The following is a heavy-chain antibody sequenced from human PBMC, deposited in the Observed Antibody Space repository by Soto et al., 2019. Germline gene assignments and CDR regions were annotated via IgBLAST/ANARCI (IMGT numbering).Heavy chain of an antibody. J-gene: IGHJ4*02. V-gene: IGHV3-33*01. D-gene: IGHD6-19*01. CDR1: GFTFSSYG. Sequence: QVQLVESGGGVVQPGRSLRLSCAASGFTFSSYGMHWVRQAPGKGLGWGAVIWYDGSNKYYADSVKGRFTISSDNPKNTLYLQMNSLRAEDTAVYYCARDRYSSGWYDFDYWGQGTLGTVSS. CDR2: IWYDGSNK. CDR3: ARDRYSSGWYDFDY.